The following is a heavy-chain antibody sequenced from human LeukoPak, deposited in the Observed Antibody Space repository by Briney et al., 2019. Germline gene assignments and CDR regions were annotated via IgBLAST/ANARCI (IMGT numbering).Heavy chain of an antibody. CDR3: VRGGSHYEYSGAS. D-gene: IGHD3-16*01. CDR2: ISNDGRST. Sequence: GGSLRLSCAASGFTFSSYWMHWIRQAPGKGLVCVSRISNDGRSTIYADSVKGRFTISRDNGKNTVFLQMNSLRVEDTAVYYCVRGGSHYEYSGASWGQGTLVTVSS. V-gene: IGHV3-74*01. CDR1: GFTFSSYW. J-gene: IGHJ5*02.